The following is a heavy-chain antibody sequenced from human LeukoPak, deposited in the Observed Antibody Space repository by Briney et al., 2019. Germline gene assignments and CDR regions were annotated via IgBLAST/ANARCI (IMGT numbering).Heavy chain of an antibody. CDR2: IYSSGST. D-gene: IGHD3-9*01. CDR1: GGSISSYY. CDR3: ARGYFNILTGYYIDY. J-gene: IGHJ4*02. V-gene: IGHV4-4*07. Sequence: SETLSLTCTVSGGSISSYYWNWIRQPAGKGLEWVGRIYSSGSTNYNPSLKSRVTMSGVTSKNQFSLKLSSVTAADTAVYYCARGYFNILTGYYIDYWSQGTLVTVSS.